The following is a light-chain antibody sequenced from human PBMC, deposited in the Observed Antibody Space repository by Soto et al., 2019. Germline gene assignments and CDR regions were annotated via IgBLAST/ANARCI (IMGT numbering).Light chain of an antibody. CDR2: EVS. V-gene: IGLV2-23*02. Sequence: QSALTHPASVSGSPGQSITISCTGTSSDVGSYNLVSWYQHHPGKAPKVMIYEVSKRPSGVTNRFSGSKSGNTASLTISGLQPEDEADYYCCSYAGSSTYVFGTGTKVTVL. J-gene: IGLJ1*01. CDR1: SSDVGSYNL. CDR3: CSYAGSSTYV.